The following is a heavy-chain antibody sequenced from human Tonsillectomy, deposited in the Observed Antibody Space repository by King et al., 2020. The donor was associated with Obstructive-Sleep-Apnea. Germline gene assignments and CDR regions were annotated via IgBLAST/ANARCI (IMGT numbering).Heavy chain of an antibody. CDR1: GFSLSNARMG. Sequence: VTLKESGPVLVKPTETLTLTCTVSGFSLSNARMGVTWIRQPPGKALEWLAHIFSNDGDSYSISLKNRLTISKDTSKSKVVLTMTNMDPVDTATYYCARILMKYCRGGSCYPDFDYWGHGTLVTVSS. CDR3: ARILMKYCRGGSCYPDFDY. V-gene: IGHV2-26*01. CDR2: IFSNDGD. D-gene: IGHD2-15*01. J-gene: IGHJ4*01.